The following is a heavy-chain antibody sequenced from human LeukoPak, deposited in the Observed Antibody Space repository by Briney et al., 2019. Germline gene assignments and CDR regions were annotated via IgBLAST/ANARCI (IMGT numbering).Heavy chain of an antibody. V-gene: IGHV3-7*01. Sequence: GGSLRLSCAAAGFTLSSYWMSWVRQAPGKGLEWVANIKQDGSAKDYVDSVKGRFTISRENAKNSLYLQMNSLRVDDTAIYYCARVYQSTSGRAIDYWGQGTLVTVSS. D-gene: IGHD2-2*01. J-gene: IGHJ4*02. CDR3: ARVYQSTSGRAIDY. CDR2: IKQDGSAK. CDR1: GFTLSSYW.